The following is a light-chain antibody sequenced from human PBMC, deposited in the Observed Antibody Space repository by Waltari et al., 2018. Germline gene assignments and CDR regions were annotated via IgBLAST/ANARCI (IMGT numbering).Light chain of an antibody. CDR3: QSYDSSLSGVV. CDR2: DNS. V-gene: IGLV1-40*01. Sequence: YHQLPPTTPNLLMFDNSNRPPGVPSRCSGSKSGPYASPAITARQDDDEADYYCQSYDSSLSGVVFGGGTKLTVL. J-gene: IGLJ2*01.